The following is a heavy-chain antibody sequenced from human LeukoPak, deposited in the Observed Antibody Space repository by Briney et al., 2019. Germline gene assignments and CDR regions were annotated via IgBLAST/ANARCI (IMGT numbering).Heavy chain of an antibody. CDR2: ISSSGGTI. CDR3: ARDSSPNWNKYYCDY. CDR1: GFTISDHY. J-gene: IGHJ4*02. D-gene: IGHD1/OR15-1a*01. Sequence: GGSLRLSCAVSGFTISDHYMSWIRQAPGKGPEWLSYISSSGGTIYYADSVKGRFTISKDNAKNSVYLQMDSLRAEDTAVYYCARDSSPNWNKYYCDYWGQGTLVTVSS. V-gene: IGHV3-11*01.